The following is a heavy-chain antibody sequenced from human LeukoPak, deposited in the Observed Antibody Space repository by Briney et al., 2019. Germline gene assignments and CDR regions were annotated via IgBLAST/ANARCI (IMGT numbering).Heavy chain of an antibody. D-gene: IGHD2-2*01. CDR2: ISYDGSNK. CDR1: GFTFGSHG. V-gene: IGHV3-30*18. J-gene: IGHJ4*02. Sequence: GGSLRLSCAASGFTFGSHGMHWVRQAPGKGLEWVAVISYDGSNKYYADSVKGRINIARDNSKNTLYLQMNSLRAEDTAVYYCAKPSVPYCSSTSCYQGPYDYWGQGTLVTVSS. CDR3: AKPSVPYCSSTSCYQGPYDY.